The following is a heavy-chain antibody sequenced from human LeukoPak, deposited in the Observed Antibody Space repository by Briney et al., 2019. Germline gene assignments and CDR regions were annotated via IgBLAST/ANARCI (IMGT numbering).Heavy chain of an antibody. D-gene: IGHD1-14*01. CDR1: GDSINSLDL. V-gene: IGHV4-4*02. J-gene: IGHJ6*02. Sequence: SGTLSLTCTVSGDSINSLDLWSWVRQPPGKGLEWIREMYLSGTTHSNPSVKSRVTISVDKSKNQFSLKLSSVTAADTAVYYCASRHTTYGMDVWGQGTTVTVSS. CDR3: ASRHTTYGMDV. CDR2: MYLSGTT.